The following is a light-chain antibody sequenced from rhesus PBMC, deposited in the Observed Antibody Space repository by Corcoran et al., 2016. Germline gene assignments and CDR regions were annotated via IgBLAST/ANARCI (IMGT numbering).Light chain of an antibody. CDR3: QQGYGTPYS. J-gene: IGKJ2*01. V-gene: IGKV1-74*01. CDR2: KAS. CDR1: ENVNYY. Sequence: DIQMTQSPSSLSASVGDRVTITCRASENVNYYLNWYQQKPGKAPQLLIYKASTLQSGGPSRFSGRGFGTDYTLTISGLQPEDVATYFCQQGYGTPYSFGRGTKVEIK.